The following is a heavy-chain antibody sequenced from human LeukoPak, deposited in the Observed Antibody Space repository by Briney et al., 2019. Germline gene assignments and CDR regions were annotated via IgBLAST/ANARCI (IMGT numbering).Heavy chain of an antibody. CDR3: ATYYYDSSGYYLADY. Sequence: GGSLRLSCAASGFTFSSYGMHWVRQAPGKGLEWVAVIWYDGSNKYYADSVKGRFTISRDNSKNTLYLQMNSLRAEDTAVYYCATYYYDSSGYYLADYWGQGTLVTVSS. J-gene: IGHJ4*02. CDR2: IWYDGSNK. V-gene: IGHV3-33*01. CDR1: GFTFSSYG. D-gene: IGHD3-22*01.